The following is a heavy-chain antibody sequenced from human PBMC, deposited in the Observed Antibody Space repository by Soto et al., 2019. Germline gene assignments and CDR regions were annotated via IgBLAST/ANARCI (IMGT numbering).Heavy chain of an antibody. CDR3: ARLGPTVVTSASVY. Sequence: SVKVSCKASGGTFSSYAISWVRQAPGQGLEWMGGIIPIFGTANYAQKFQGRVTITADESTSTAYMELSSLRSEDTAVYYCARLGPTVVTSASVYWGKCTRVTVSS. D-gene: IGHD4-17*01. CDR1: GGTFSSYA. J-gene: IGHJ1*01. V-gene: IGHV1-69*13. CDR2: IIPIFGTA.